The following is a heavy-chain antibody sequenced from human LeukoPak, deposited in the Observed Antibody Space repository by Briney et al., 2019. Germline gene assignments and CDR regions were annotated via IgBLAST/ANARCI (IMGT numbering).Heavy chain of an antibody. CDR1: GFTFSSYS. J-gene: IGHJ6*03. CDR3: ARDGTSCYFSSCYYYYYMDV. CDR2: ISSSSSTI. D-gene: IGHD2-2*01. V-gene: IGHV3-48*02. Sequence: PGGSLRLSCAASGFTFSSYSMNWVRQAPGKGLEWVSYISSSSSTIYYADSVKGRFTIPRDNAKNSLYLQMNSLRDEDTAVYYCARDGTSCYFSSCYYYYYMDVWGKGTTVTVSS.